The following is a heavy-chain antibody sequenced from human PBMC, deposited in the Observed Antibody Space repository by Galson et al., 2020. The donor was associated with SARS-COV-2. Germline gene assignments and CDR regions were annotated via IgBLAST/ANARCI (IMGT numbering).Heavy chain of an antibody. Sequence: SETLSLTCSVSGGSISSSSYYWGWIRQPPGKGLEWIGSIYYSGSTYYNPSLKSRVTISVDTSKNQFSLKLSSVTAADTAVYYCARGLTDIVVVPAAIRGFGAFDIWGQGTMVTVSS. CDR3: ARGLTDIVVVPAAIRGFGAFDI. J-gene: IGHJ3*02. CDR2: IYYSGST. CDR1: GGSISSSSYY. V-gene: IGHV4-39*07. D-gene: IGHD2-2*02.